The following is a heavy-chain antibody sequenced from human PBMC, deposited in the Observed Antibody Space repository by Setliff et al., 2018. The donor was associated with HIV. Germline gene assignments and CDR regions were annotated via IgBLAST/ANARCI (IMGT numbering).Heavy chain of an antibody. D-gene: IGHD3-16*02. J-gene: IGHJ4*02. CDR1: GGTFSGYA. Sequence: GASVKVSCKASGGTFSGYAISWVRQAPGQGLEWMGIINPSDNRTYYAQKFQGRVTMTRDTSTSSVYMELRSLRSEDTAVYYCARAYYDSVWGSHRYRFYYFDYWGQGSLVTVSS. CDR2: INPSDNRT. V-gene: IGHV1-46*01. CDR3: ARAYYDSVWGSHRYRFYYFDY.